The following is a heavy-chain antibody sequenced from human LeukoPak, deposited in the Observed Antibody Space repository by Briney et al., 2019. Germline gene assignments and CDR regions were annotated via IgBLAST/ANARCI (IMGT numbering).Heavy chain of an antibody. V-gene: IGHV3-48*03. D-gene: IGHD2-2*01. CDR3: ARRYCSTTSCLFDY. J-gene: IGHJ4*02. Sequence: GGSLRLSCAASGFTFSSYEMNWVRQAPGKGLEWVSYISSSSSSISYADSVKGRFTTSRDNAKNSLFLQMNSLRAEDTAVYYCARRYCSTTSCLFDYWGQGTLVTVSS. CDR2: ISSSSSSI. CDR1: GFTFSSYE.